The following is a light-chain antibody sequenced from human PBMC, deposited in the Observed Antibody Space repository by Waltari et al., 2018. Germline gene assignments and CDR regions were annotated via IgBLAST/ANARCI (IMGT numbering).Light chain of an antibody. V-gene: IGLV2-23*01. CDR2: EGS. J-gene: IGLJ2*01. Sequence: QSALTQPASVSGSLGQSITISCTGANSDVGTYNLVSWYQQHPGKAPKLMIYEGSKRPSGVSNRFSGSQSGNTASLTISGLQAEDDGDYYCCSYAGSSTYVLFGGGTKLTVL. CDR3: CSYAGSSTYVL. CDR1: NSDVGTYNL.